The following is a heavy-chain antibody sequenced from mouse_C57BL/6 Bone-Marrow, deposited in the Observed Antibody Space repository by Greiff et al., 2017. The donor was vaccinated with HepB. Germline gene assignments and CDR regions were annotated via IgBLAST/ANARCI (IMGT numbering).Heavy chain of an antibody. V-gene: IGHV1-15*01. J-gene: IGHJ3*01. CDR3: TRIAYDWAWFAY. CDR2: IDPETGGT. Sequence: QVQLQQSGAELVRPGASVTLSCKASGYTFTDYEMHWVKQTPVHGLEWIGAIDPETGGTAYNQKFKGKAILTADKSSSTAYMELRSLTSEDSAVYYCTRIAYDWAWFAYWGQGTLVTVSA. CDR1: GYTFTDYE. D-gene: IGHD2-4*01.